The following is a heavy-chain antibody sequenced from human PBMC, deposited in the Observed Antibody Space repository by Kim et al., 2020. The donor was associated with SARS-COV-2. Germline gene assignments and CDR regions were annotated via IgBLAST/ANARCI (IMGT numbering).Heavy chain of an antibody. V-gene: IGHV1-3*01. Sequence: ASVKVSCKASGYTFTTYAIHWVRQAPGQRPEWMGWINAGNGNTKYSQKFQGRVTFSRDTSVSTAYMELSSLRSEDTAVYYCARGYCSSTSCQYYSDYWGQGTLVTVSS. CDR2: INAGNGNT. CDR3: ARGYCSSTSCQYYSDY. J-gene: IGHJ4*02. CDR1: GYTFTTYA. D-gene: IGHD2-2*01.